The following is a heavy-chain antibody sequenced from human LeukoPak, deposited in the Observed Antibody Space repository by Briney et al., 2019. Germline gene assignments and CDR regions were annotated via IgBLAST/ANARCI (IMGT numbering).Heavy chain of an antibody. CDR2: IYHSGST. D-gene: IGHD1-7*01. J-gene: IGHJ2*01. CDR1: GGSISSGGYS. Sequence: SETLSLTCAVSGGSISSGGYSWSWIRQPPGKGLEWIGYIYHSGSTYYNPSLKSRVTISVDRSKNQFSLKLSSVTPEDTAVYYCARVPVADWNYVSWYFDLWGRGTLVTVSS. CDR3: ARVPVADWNYVSWYFDL. V-gene: IGHV4-30-2*01.